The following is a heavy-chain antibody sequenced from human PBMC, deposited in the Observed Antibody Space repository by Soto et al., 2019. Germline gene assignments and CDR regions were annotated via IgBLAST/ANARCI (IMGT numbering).Heavy chain of an antibody. V-gene: IGHV4-39*01. Sequence: QLQLQESGPGLVKPSETLSLTCTVSGGSISSSSYYWGWIRQPPGKGLEWIGSIYYSGSTYYNPSLKSRVTISVDTSENQFSLKLSSVTAADTAVYYCARGVATTTTPMAYWGQGTLVTVSS. CDR1: GGSISSSSYY. CDR2: IYYSGST. D-gene: IGHD5-12*01. CDR3: ARGVATTTTPMAY. J-gene: IGHJ4*02.